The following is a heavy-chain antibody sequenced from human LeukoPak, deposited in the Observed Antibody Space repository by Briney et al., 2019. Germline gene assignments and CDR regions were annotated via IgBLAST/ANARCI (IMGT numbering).Heavy chain of an antibody. Sequence: GGSLRLSCAASGFIFSSYWMHWVRQAPGKGLVWVSRINSDGSSTSYADSVKGRFTISRDNAKNTLYLQMNSLRAEDTAVYYCARGSSNYGSGLFDPWGQGTLVTVSS. CDR3: ARGSSNYGSGLFDP. CDR1: GFIFSSYW. CDR2: INSDGSST. J-gene: IGHJ5*02. D-gene: IGHD3-10*01. V-gene: IGHV3-74*01.